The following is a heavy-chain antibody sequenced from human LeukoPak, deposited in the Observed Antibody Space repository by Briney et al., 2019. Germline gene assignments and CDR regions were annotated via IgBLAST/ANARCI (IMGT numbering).Heavy chain of an antibody. Sequence: PGGSLRLSCAASGFTFDDYAMQWVRQAPGKGLEWVSGISWNSGSIGYADSVKGRFTISRDNAKNSLYLQMNSLRAEDTALYYCAKPTGYGSGSYYRPDAFDIWGQGTMVTVSS. CDR1: GFTFDDYA. V-gene: IGHV3-9*01. CDR2: ISWNSGSI. CDR3: AKPTGYGSGSYYRPDAFDI. J-gene: IGHJ3*02. D-gene: IGHD3-10*01.